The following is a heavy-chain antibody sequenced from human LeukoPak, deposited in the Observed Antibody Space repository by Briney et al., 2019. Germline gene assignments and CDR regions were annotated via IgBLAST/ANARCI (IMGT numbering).Heavy chain of an antibody. J-gene: IGHJ3*02. D-gene: IGHD6-13*01. CDR1: GFTFSSYW. Sequence: PGGSLRLSCAASGFTFSSYWMSWVRQAPGKGLEWVANIKQDGSEKYYVDSVKGRFTISRDNAKNSLYLQMNSLRAEDTAVYYCARGLGFLIGSIWYPDAFDIWGQGTMVTVSS. V-gene: IGHV3-7*01. CDR3: ARGLGFLIGSIWYPDAFDI. CDR2: IKQDGSEK.